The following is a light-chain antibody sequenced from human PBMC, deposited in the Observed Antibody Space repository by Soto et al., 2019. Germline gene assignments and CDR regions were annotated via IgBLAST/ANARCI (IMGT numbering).Light chain of an antibody. CDR1: QSVGTF. Sequence: EIVLTQSPATLSLSPGERATLSCRASQSVGTFFAWYQQKPGQAPRLLIYDASNRATGIPPRFSGSGSGTDFTLKISRVEAEDVGVYYCMQALQTPAWTFGQGTKVEIK. CDR3: MQALQTPAWT. V-gene: IGKV3-11*01. CDR2: DAS. J-gene: IGKJ1*01.